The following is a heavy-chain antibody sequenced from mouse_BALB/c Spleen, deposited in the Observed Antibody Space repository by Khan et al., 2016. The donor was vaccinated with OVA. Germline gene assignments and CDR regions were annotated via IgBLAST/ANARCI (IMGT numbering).Heavy chain of an antibody. D-gene: IGHD1-3*01. CDR1: GYTFTDYS. J-gene: IGHJ2*01. V-gene: IGHV9-2-1*01. CDR2: INTETGEP. CDR3: ASELKYGNFDY. Sequence: QIQLVQSGPELKKPGETVKISCKASGYTFTDYSMHWVKQAPGKGLKWMGWINTETGEPTYADDFKGRFAFSLETSASTAYLQINNLKNEDTATYFCASELKYGNFDYGGQGTTLTVSS.